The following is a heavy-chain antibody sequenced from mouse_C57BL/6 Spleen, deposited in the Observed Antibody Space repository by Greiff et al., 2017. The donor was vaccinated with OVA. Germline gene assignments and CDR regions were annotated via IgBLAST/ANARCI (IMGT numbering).Heavy chain of an antibody. Sequence: QVQLQQSGPELVKPGASVKISCTASGYAFSSSWMNWVKQRPGKGLEWIGRIYPGDGDTNYNGKFKGKATLTADKSSSTAYMQLSSLTSEDSAVYFCARENYGNHFDYWGQGTTLTVSS. D-gene: IGHD2-1*01. V-gene: IGHV1-82*01. CDR1: GYAFSSSW. J-gene: IGHJ2*01. CDR3: ARENYGNHFDY. CDR2: IYPGDGDT.